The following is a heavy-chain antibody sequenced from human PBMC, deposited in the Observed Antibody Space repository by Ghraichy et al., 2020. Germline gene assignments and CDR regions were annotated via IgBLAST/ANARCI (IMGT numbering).Heavy chain of an antibody. Sequence: GGSLRLSCAASQFTFNYFEMNWVRQAPGKGLEWIAYMSSSGTTKRYADSVKGRFTISRDNRKNLLFLQMDGLKAEDTGLYFCARDYGDYIWYFDLWGRDTPVVVSS. V-gene: IGHV3-48*03. J-gene: IGHJ2*01. CDR1: QFTFNYFE. CDR3: ARDYGDYIWYFDL. CDR2: MSSSGTTK. D-gene: IGHD4-17*01.